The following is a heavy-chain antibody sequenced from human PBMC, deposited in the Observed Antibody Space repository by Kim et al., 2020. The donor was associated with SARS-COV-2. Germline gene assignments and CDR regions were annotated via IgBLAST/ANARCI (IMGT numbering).Heavy chain of an antibody. Sequence: GGSLRLSCAASGFTFSSSAMSWVRQAPGKGLEWVSVISGSGDSTYYADSVKGRFTISRDNSKNTLYLQLNSLRAEDTAVYYCARHGGSYYYYAMGVWGQGTTVTVSS. V-gene: IGHV3-23*01. CDR1: GFTFSSSA. CDR3: ARHGGSYYYYAMGV. CDR2: ISGSGDST. J-gene: IGHJ6*02. D-gene: IGHD6-19*01.